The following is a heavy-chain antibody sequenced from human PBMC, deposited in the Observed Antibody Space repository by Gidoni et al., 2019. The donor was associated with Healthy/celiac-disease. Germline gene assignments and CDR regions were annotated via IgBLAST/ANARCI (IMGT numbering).Heavy chain of an antibody. CDR3: TTLLHCSGGSCYSD. Sequence: EVQLVESGGGSVKPGGSLRLSCAPSGFTFSNAWMSWVRQAPGKGLEWVGRIKSKTYGGTTDYAAPVKGRFTISRDDSKNTLYLQMNSLKTEDTAVFYCTTLLHCSGGSCYSDWGQGTLVTVSS. V-gene: IGHV3-15*01. J-gene: IGHJ4*02. CDR1: GFTFSNAW. D-gene: IGHD2-15*01. CDR2: IKSKTYGGTT.